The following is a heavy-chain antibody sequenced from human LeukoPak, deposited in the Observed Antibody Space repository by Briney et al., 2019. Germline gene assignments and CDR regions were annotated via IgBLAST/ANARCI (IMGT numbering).Heavy chain of an antibody. J-gene: IGHJ4*02. CDR3: ARSLPGGYSSSYAVDY. D-gene: IGHD6-13*01. V-gene: IGHV1-2*02. CDR2: INPNSGGT. Sequence: ASVKVSCKASGYTFTGYYMHWVRQAPGQGLEWMGWINPNSGGTNYAQEFQGRVTMTRDTSISTAYMELSRLRSDDTAVYYCARSLPGGYSSSYAVDYWGQGTLVTVSS. CDR1: GYTFTGYY.